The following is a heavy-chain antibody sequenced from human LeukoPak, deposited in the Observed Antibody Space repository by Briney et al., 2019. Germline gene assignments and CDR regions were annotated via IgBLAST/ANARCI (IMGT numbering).Heavy chain of an antibody. Sequence: SVKVSCKASGYTFTSYAISWVRQAPGQGLEWMGGIIPIFGTANYAQKFQGRVTITADKSTSTAYMELSSLRSEDTAVYYCARDGGLYCSGGNCYGGLDYYYYMDVWGKGTTVTVSS. J-gene: IGHJ6*03. D-gene: IGHD2-15*01. CDR1: GYTFTSYA. CDR3: ARDGGLYCSGGNCYGGLDYYYYMDV. CDR2: IIPIFGTA. V-gene: IGHV1-69*06.